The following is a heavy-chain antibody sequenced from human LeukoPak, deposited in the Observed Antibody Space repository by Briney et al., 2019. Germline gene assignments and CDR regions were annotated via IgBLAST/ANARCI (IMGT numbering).Heavy chain of an antibody. V-gene: IGHV3-7*03. CDR1: GFTFSSYW. CDR3: ARFRRHYDILTGYYGLYYFDY. D-gene: IGHD3-9*01. Sequence: TGGSLRLSCAASGFTFSSYWMSWVRQAPGKGLEWVANIKQDGSEKYHVDSVKGRFTISRDNAKNSLYPQMNSLRAEDTAVYYCARFRRHYDILTGYYGLYYFDYWGQGTLVTVSS. J-gene: IGHJ4*02. CDR2: IKQDGSEK.